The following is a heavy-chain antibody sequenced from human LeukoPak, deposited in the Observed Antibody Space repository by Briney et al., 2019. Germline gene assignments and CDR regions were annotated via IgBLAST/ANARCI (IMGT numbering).Heavy chain of an antibody. V-gene: IGHV3-7*01. CDR2: VNQGGTEK. Sequence: PGGSLRLSCAASGFTFSRQWMSWGRQAPGKGLEWVSNVNQGGTEKYYVDSVKGRFTISRDSAKNALYLQMNSLRAEDTAVYYCARVAMIVAKPYDNWGQGTLVTVSS. CDR1: GFTFSRQW. D-gene: IGHD3-22*01. CDR3: ARVAMIVAKPYDN. J-gene: IGHJ4*02.